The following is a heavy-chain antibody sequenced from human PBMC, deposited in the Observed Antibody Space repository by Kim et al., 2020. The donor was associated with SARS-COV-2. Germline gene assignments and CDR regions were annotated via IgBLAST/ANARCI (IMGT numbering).Heavy chain of an antibody. D-gene: IGHD1-1*01. CDR3: ARGGPRVPGAFDI. CDR2: INHSGST. V-gene: IGHV4-34*01. Sequence: SETLSLTCAVYGGSFSGYYWSWIRQPPGKGLEWIGEINHSGSTNYNPSLKSRVTISVDTSKNQFSLKLSSVTAADTAVYYCARGGPRVPGAFDIWGQGTMVTVSS. J-gene: IGHJ3*02. CDR1: GGSFSGYY.